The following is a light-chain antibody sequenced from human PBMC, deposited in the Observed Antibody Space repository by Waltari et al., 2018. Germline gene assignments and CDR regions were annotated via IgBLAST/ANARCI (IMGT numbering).Light chain of an antibody. CDR2: RAS. V-gene: IGKV3-20*01. Sequence: EIVLTQSPGTASLSPGDRVTLSCRASQSVGSSSLAWYQQKPGQAPRLVIYRASRRATGIPDRCIGSGSGTDFSLTISRLEPEDFAVYYCQQHGTLPATFGQGTKVEIK. CDR3: QQHGTLPAT. CDR1: QSVGSSS. J-gene: IGKJ1*01.